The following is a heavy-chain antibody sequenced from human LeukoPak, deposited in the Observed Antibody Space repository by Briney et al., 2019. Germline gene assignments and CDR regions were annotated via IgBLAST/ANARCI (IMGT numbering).Heavy chain of an antibody. CDR2: MNPNSGNT. V-gene: IGHV1-8*01. CDR3: ARDTYYYDSSGYWERAFDI. CDR1: GYTFTSYD. Sequence: ASVKVSCKASGYTFTSYDINWVRQATGQGLEWMGWMNPNSGNTGYAQKFQGRVTMTRNTSIGTAYMELSSLRSEDTAVYYCARDTYYYDSSGYWERAFDIWGQGTMVTVSS. D-gene: IGHD3-22*01. J-gene: IGHJ3*02.